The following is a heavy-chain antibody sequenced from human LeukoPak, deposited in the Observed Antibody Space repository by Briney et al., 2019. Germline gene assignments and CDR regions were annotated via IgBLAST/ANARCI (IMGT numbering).Heavy chain of an antibody. D-gene: IGHD2-2*01. V-gene: IGHV3-9*01. Sequence: GGSLRLSCAASGFTFDDYAMHWVRQAPGKGLEWVSGISWNSGSIGYADSVKGRFTISRDNAKNSLYLQMNSLRAEDTALYYCAKVSYCSSTSCHGIFDYWGQGTLVTVSS. CDR3: AKVSYCSSTSCHGIFDY. CDR1: GFTFDDYA. J-gene: IGHJ4*02. CDR2: ISWNSGSI.